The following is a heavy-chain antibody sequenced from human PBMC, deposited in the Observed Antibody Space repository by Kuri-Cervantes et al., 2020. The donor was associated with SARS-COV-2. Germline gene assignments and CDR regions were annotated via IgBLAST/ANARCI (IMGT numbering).Heavy chain of an antibody. CDR3: AREDLGYCSSTSCYSKDSYYGMDV. Sequence: ASVKGSCKSSGYTFTNYAISWVRQAPGQGLEWMGWISAYNGYTNYAQKFQGRVTMTTDTSTNTAYMELRSLRSDDTAVYYCAREDLGYCSSTSCYSKDSYYGMDVWGQGTTVTVSS. CDR1: GYTFTNYA. D-gene: IGHD2-2*02. J-gene: IGHJ6*02. CDR2: ISAYNGYT. V-gene: IGHV1-18*01.